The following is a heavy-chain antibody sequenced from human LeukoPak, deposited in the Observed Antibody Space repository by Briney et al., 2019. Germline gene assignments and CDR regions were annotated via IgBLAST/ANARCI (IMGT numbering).Heavy chain of an antibody. CDR2: INPSGGST. Sequence: GASVKVSCKASGYTFTNYYIHWVRQAPGQGLEWMGVINPSGGSTSYAQKFQGGVTMTRDTSTSTVYMYLSSLRSEDTAVYYCARDSLYGVVDYWGQGTLVTVSS. CDR3: ARDSLYGVVDY. J-gene: IGHJ4*02. CDR1: GYTFTNYY. V-gene: IGHV1-46*01. D-gene: IGHD4-17*01.